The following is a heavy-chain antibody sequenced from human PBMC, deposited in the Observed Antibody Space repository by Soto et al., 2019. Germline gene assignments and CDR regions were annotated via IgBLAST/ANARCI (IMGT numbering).Heavy chain of an antibody. CDR3: AKDYSIYIGWYYDL. CDR1: GITFSSYA. D-gene: IGHD4-4*01. Sequence: GGSLRLSCAASGITFSSYAMSWVRQAPGKGLEWVSTISGSGNSTHYADSVKGRFTISRDNSKNTLYLQMNSLRAEDTAVYYCAKDYSIYIGWYYDLWGRGTLVTVSS. V-gene: IGHV3-23*01. J-gene: IGHJ2*01. CDR2: ISGSGNST.